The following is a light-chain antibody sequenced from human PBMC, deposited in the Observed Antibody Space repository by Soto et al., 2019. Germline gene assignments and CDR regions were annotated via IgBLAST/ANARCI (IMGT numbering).Light chain of an antibody. CDR3: QHYNSYAEA. CDR2: KAS. CDR1: QTISSW. Sequence: DVQMTLSLSTLSGSVGDRVTITCRASQTISSWLAWYQQKPGKAPKLLIYKASTLKSGVPSRFSGSGSGTEFTLTISSLQPDDFATYYCQHYNSYAEACGQG. V-gene: IGKV1-5*03. J-gene: IGKJ1*01.